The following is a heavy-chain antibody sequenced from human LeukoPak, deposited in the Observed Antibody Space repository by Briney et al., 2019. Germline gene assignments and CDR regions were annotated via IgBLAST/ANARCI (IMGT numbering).Heavy chain of an antibody. Sequence: GGSLRLSCAASGFTFSSYAMSWVRQAPGKGLEWVSAISGSGGSTYYADSVKGRFTISRDNSKNTLYLQMNSLRAEDTAVYYCARMGGSNWNREVNWFDPWGQGTLVTVSS. CDR3: ARMGGSNWNREVNWFDP. CDR1: GFTFSSYA. V-gene: IGHV3-23*01. J-gene: IGHJ5*02. D-gene: IGHD1-1*01. CDR2: ISGSGGST.